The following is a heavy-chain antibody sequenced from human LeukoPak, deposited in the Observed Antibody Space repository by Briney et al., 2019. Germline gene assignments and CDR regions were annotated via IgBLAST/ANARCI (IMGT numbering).Heavy chain of an antibody. J-gene: IGHJ4*02. V-gene: IGHV4-34*01. CDR3: ARGGRRYDILTGYRY. CDR2: INHSGST. D-gene: IGHD3-9*01. Sequence: SETLSLTRAVYGGSFSGYYWSWIRQPPGKGLEWIGEINHSGSTNYNPSLKSGVTISVDTSKNQFSLKLSSVTAADTAVYYCARGGRRYDILTGYRYWGQGTLVTVSS. CDR1: GGSFSGYY.